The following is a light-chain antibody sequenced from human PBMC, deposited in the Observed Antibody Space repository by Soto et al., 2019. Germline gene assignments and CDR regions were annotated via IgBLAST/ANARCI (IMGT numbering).Light chain of an antibody. Sequence: QSALTQPPSASGSPGQSVTISCTGTSSDVGGYNYVSWYQQHPGKAPKLIISEVSKRPSGVHDRLSGSKSGNTASLTVSGLQAEYEADYYCTSHAGSNNYVFGTGTKLTFL. CDR3: TSHAGSNNYV. CDR2: EVS. CDR1: SSDVGGYNY. V-gene: IGLV2-8*01. J-gene: IGLJ1*01.